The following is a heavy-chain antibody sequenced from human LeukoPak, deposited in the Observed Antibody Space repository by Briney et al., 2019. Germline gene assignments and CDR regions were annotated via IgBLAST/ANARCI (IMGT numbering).Heavy chain of an antibody. Sequence: ASVKVSCKVSGYTLTELSMHWVRQAPGKGLEWMGSFDPEDGETIYAQKFQGRVTMTEDTSTDTAYMELSSLRSEDTAVYYCATDLYCSGGSCYGYYYMDVWGKGTTVTVSS. D-gene: IGHD2-15*01. V-gene: IGHV1-24*01. CDR3: ATDLYCSGGSCYGYYYMDV. J-gene: IGHJ6*03. CDR2: FDPEDGET. CDR1: GYTLTELS.